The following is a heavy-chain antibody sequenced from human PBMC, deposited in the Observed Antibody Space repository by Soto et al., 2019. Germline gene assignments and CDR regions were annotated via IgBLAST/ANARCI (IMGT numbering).Heavy chain of an antibody. CDR1: GGSFSAYY. D-gene: IGHD1-26*01. CDR3: ARAERVKWDAFDI. V-gene: IGHV4-34*01. Sequence: NPSETLSLTCAVYGGSFSAYYWSWIRQPPGKGLEWIGEINHSGGTNYNPSLKSRVTISVDTSKNQFSLKLSSVTAADTAVYYRARAERVKWDAFDIWGQGTMVTVSS. CDR2: INHSGGT. J-gene: IGHJ3*02.